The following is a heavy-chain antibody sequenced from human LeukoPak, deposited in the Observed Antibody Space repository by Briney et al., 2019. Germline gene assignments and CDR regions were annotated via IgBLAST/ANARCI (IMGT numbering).Heavy chain of an antibody. J-gene: IGHJ5*02. Sequence: PSETLSLTCTVSGYSISSGYYWGWIRQPPGKGLQWIGSIYHSGSTNYNPSLKSRVTISVDKSKNQFSLKLSSVTAADTAVYYCARAAVAARWFDPWGQGTLVTVSS. V-gene: IGHV4-38-2*02. D-gene: IGHD6-19*01. CDR2: IYHSGST. CDR1: GYSISSGYY. CDR3: ARAAVAARWFDP.